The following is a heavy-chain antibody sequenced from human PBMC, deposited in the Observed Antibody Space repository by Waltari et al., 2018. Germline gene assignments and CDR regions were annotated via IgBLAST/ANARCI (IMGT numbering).Heavy chain of an antibody. Sequence: QVQLVESGGGVVQPGRSLRLSCAASGFTFSSYAMHWVRQAPGKGLEWVAVISYDGSNKYYADSVKGRFTISRDNSKNTLYLQMNSLRAEDTAVYYCARDIGGDDYGDYVSYWGQGTLVTVSS. CDR1: GFTFSSYA. CDR2: ISYDGSNK. D-gene: IGHD4-17*01. J-gene: IGHJ4*02. CDR3: ARDIGGDDYGDYVSY. V-gene: IGHV3-30-3*01.